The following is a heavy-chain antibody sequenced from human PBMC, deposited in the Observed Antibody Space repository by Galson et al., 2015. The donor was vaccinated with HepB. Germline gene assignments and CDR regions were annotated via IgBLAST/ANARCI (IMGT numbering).Heavy chain of an antibody. V-gene: IGHV1-69*10. Sequence: SVKVSCKASEYTFSNSYIHWVRQAPGQGLEWMGGIIPILGIANYAQKFQGRVTITADKSTSTAYMELSSLRSEDTAVYYCARSCSGGSCYSYYYYYYMDVWGKGTTVTVSS. CDR2: IIPILGIA. D-gene: IGHD2-15*01. CDR3: ARSCSGGSCYSYYYYYYMDV. CDR1: EYTFSNSY. J-gene: IGHJ6*03.